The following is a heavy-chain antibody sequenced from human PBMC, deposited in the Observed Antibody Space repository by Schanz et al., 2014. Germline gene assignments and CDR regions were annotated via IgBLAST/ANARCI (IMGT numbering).Heavy chain of an antibody. CDR1: GFTFRSYG. CDR3: TKWANEGGGGYCHFDL. Sequence: QVQLVESGGGVVQPGRSLRLSCAASGFTFRSYGMHWVRQAPGKGLEWVAVIYYDGGLRFFADSVRGRVTISRDNSNNMVYLQMNSLRAEDTAIYYCTKWANEGGGGYCHFDLWGQGTLVTVSS. CDR2: IYYDGGLR. J-gene: IGHJ4*02. D-gene: IGHD2-21*01. V-gene: IGHV3-33*06.